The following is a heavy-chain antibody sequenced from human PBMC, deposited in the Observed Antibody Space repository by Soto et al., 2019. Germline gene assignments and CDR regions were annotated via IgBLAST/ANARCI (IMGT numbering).Heavy chain of an antibody. CDR1: GFPLSRNG. Sequence: GGSRLSCAASGFPLSRNGIHCVRQVPGTGLEWVALISHEGSNKYYVDSVKGRFIISRNNSKNTVYQQMNSLRTEDTALYSCAKGAGFDTRNLHHWGQGTPVTVSS. J-gene: IGHJ5*02. CDR3: AKGAGFDTRNLHH. D-gene: IGHD3-22*01. V-gene: IGHV3-30*18. CDR2: ISHEGSNK.